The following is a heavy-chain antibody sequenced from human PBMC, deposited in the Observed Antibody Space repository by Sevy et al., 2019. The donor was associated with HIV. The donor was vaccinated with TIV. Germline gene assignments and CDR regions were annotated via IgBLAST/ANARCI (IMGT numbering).Heavy chain of an antibody. D-gene: IGHD2-2*01. CDR1: GFTFSSYW. J-gene: IGHJ6*02. CDR3: ARDCRSSTCLGGLDV. Sequence: GGSLRLSCGGSGFTFSSYWMSWVRQAPGKGLEWVANIKKGGSERYYVDSVKGRFTISRDNAKKSLYLQMNSLRTEDTAVYYCARDCRSSTCLGGLDVWGQGTTVTVSS. CDR2: IKKGGSER. V-gene: IGHV3-7*03.